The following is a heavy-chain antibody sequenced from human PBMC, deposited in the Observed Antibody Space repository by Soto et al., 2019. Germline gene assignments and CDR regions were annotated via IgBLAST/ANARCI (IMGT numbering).Heavy chain of an antibody. V-gene: IGHV1-46*01. Sequence: ASVKVSCKTSGYTFTNYYMHWVRQAPGQGPEWMGIINPNVGSTTYAQRFQGRFSITRDTSTSTVYMELSRLRPEDTAVYYCVRDYDILTAYQYYFDYWGQGTLVTVSS. CDR3: VRDYDILTAYQYYFDY. CDR2: INPNVGST. CDR1: GYTFTNYY. D-gene: IGHD3-9*01. J-gene: IGHJ4*02.